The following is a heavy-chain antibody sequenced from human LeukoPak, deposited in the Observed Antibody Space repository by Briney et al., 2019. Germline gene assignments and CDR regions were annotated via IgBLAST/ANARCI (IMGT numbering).Heavy chain of an antibody. CDR2: IYYSGST. D-gene: IGHD2-15*01. CDR1: GGXISSNSYY. Sequence: SETLSLTCSVSGGXISSNSYYWGWIRQPPGTGLEWVGSIYYSGSTYYNPSLKSRVTMSVDTSRNQFSLKLSSVTAADTAVYYCARPVFCSGGSCYYFDDWGQGTLVTVSS. CDR3: ARPVFCSGGSCYYFDD. J-gene: IGHJ4*02. V-gene: IGHV4-39*01.